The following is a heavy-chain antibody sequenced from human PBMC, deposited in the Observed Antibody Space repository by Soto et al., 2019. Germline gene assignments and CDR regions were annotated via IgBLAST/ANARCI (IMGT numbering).Heavy chain of an antibody. D-gene: IGHD2-15*01. CDR1: GATFSSFA. CDR3: AADLVGAAGPQQFGY. V-gene: IGHV1-69*12. Sequence: QVQLVQSGAEVKKPGSSVKVSCKPSGATFSSFAISWVRQAPGQGLEWMGGIIPLFSFTSYAQKFRGRVTITADASTSTVYMELSSLRSEDTALYYCAADLVGAAGPQQFGYWGQGARVTVSS. CDR2: IIPLFSFT. J-gene: IGHJ4*02.